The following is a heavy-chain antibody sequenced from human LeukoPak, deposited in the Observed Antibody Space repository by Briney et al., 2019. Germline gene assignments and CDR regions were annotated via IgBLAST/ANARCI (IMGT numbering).Heavy chain of an antibody. V-gene: IGHV1-2*02. J-gene: IGHJ1*01. CDR1: GYTLTASE. CDR2: INLNSVGT. CDR3: ARVGGGYCSSTSCPGVPEYFQH. Sequence: GASVKVSCKASGYTLTASEMHWVRRAPGHGLEGRGWINLNSVGTNDAQKFQGRVTMTRDTSISTAYMELSRLRSDDTAVYYCARVGGGYCSSTSCPGVPEYFQHWGQGTLVTVSS. D-gene: IGHD2-2*01.